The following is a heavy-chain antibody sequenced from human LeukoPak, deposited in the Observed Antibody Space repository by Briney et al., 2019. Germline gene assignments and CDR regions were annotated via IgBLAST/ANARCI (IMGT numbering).Heavy chain of an antibody. D-gene: IGHD4-17*01. V-gene: IGHV4-38-2*01. CDR3: ARGGYGDFIFDY. CDR2: IYHSGST. Sequence: PSETLSLTCAVSSYSISSGYYWGWIRQPPGKGLEWIGSIYHSGSTCYYPSLKSRVTISVDTSKNQFSLKLSSVTAADTAVYYCARGGYGDFIFDYWGQGTLVTVSS. CDR1: SYSISSGYY. J-gene: IGHJ4*02.